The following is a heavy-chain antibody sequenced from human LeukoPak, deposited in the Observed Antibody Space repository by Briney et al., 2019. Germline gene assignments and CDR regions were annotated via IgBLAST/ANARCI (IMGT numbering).Heavy chain of an antibody. CDR3: ASRGFDILTGYFNFDY. J-gene: IGHJ4*02. V-gene: IGHV4-39*07. D-gene: IGHD3-9*01. Sequence: SETLSLTCTVSGGSISTNNYYWGWIRQPPGKGLEWIGNIFYSGSTYYSPSLKSRVTISLDTSRNQFSLKLNSVTAADTAVYYCASRGFDILTGYFNFDYWGQGTLVTVSS. CDR2: IFYSGST. CDR1: GGSISTNNYY.